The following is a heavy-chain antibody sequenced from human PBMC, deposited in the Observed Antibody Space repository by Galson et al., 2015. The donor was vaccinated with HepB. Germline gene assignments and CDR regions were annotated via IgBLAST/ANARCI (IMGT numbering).Heavy chain of an antibody. D-gene: IGHD7-27*01. CDR3: ARDPLLGGIRGFDY. V-gene: IGHV3-30-3*01. Sequence: SLRLSCAASGFTFSSYAMHWVRQAPGKGLEWVAVISYDGSNKYYADSVKGRFTISRDNSKNTLYLQMNSLRAEDTAVYYCARDPLLGGIRGFDYWGQGTLVTVSS. J-gene: IGHJ4*02. CDR1: GFTFSSYA. CDR2: ISYDGSNK.